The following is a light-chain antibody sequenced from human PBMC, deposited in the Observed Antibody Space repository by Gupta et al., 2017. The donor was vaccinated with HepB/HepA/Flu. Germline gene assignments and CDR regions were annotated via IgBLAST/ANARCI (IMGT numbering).Light chain of an antibody. J-gene: IGKJ1*01. Sequence: DIVMTPSPDSLAVSVGERATINCKSSQSILYSSNNKNYLAWYQQKPGQPPKLLIYWASTRESGVPDRFSGSGSGTDFTLTISSLQAEDVAVYYCQQYYSTPQTFGQGTKVEIK. V-gene: IGKV4-1*01. CDR3: QQYYSTPQT. CDR1: QSILYSSNNKNY. CDR2: WAS.